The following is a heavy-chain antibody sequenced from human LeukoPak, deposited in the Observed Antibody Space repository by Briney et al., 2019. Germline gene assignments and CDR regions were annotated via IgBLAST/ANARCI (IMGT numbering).Heavy chain of an antibody. D-gene: IGHD5-18*01. V-gene: IGHV3-21*06. CDR2: ITSNIYT. CDR1: GFTFSSYS. J-gene: IGHJ4*02. Sequence: GGSLRLSCAASGFTFSSYSLNWVRQVPGKGLEWVSCITSNIYTYYADSVRGRFTISRDNSQNSVYLVMNSLRAEDTAVYYCARERDTSMVALDSWGQGTLVTVSS. CDR3: ARERDTSMVALDS.